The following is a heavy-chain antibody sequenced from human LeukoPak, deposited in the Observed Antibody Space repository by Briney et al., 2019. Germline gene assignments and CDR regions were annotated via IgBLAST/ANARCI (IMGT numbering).Heavy chain of an antibody. D-gene: IGHD7-27*01. V-gene: IGHV4-61*02. CDR3: AGLGTTTGYYSMDV. CDR2: IYTSGST. J-gene: IGHJ6*03. CDR1: GGSISSGSYY. Sequence: PSQTLSLTCTVSGGSISSGSYYWSWIRQPAGKGLEWIGRIYTSGSTNYNPSLKSRVTISVDTSKNQFSLKLSSVTAADTAVYYCAGLGTTTGYYSMDVWGKGTTVTVSS.